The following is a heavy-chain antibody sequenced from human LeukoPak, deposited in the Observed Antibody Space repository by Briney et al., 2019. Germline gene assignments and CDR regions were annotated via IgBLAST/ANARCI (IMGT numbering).Heavy chain of an antibody. Sequence: GASVKVSCKAFGYTFTGSYVHWGRQAPGQGLEWMGWINPNSGGTNYAQKFQGRVTMTRDTSISTAYMELSRLRSDDTAVYYCARGDHYDILTGYQTPSHLSDYWGQGTLVTVSS. CDR1: GYTFTGSY. CDR2: INPNSGGT. CDR3: ARGDHYDILTGYQTPSHLSDY. J-gene: IGHJ4*02. V-gene: IGHV1-2*02. D-gene: IGHD3-9*01.